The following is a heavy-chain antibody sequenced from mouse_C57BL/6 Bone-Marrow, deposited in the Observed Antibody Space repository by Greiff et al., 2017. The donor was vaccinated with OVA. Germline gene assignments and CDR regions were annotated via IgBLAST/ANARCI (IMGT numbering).Heavy chain of an antibody. J-gene: IGHJ3*01. Sequence: EVQGVESGGGLVKPGGSLKLSCAASGFTFSSYAMSWVRQTPEKRLEWVATISDGGSYTYYPDNVKGRFTISRDNAKNNLYLQISHLKSEDTAMYYCARDQAHYYASFAYWGQGTLVTVSA. V-gene: IGHV5-4*01. CDR1: GFTFSSYA. CDR2: ISDGGSYT. D-gene: IGHD2-1*01. CDR3: ARDQAHYYASFAY.